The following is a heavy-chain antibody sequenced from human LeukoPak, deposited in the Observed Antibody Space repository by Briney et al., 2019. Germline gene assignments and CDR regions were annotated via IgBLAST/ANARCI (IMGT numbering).Heavy chain of an antibody. J-gene: IGHJ3*02. V-gene: IGHV4-4*02. Sequence: PSETLSLTCAVSGGSISSSNWWNWVRQPPGKGLEWIGEIYHSGSTNYNPSLKSRVTISVDKSKNQFSLKLSSVTAADTAVYYCARDRGTNWGSSLHAFDIWGQGTMVTVSS. CDR3: ARDRGTNWGSSLHAFDI. CDR2: IYHSGST. D-gene: IGHD7-27*01. CDR1: GGSISSSNW.